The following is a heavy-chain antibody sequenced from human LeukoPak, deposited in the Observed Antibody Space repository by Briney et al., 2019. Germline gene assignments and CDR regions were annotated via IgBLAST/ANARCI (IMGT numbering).Heavy chain of an antibody. CDR1: GFTFSTFS. J-gene: IGHJ4*02. CDR2: ISSSSRTI. CDR3: AKDNSGSYHLDY. V-gene: IGHV3-48*01. D-gene: IGHD1-26*01. Sequence: PGGSLRLSCAASGFTFSTFSINWVRQAPGKGLEWVSYISSSSRTIYYADSVKGRFTISRDNAKNSLYLQMNSLRAEDTAVYYCAKDNSGSYHLDYWGQGTLATVSS.